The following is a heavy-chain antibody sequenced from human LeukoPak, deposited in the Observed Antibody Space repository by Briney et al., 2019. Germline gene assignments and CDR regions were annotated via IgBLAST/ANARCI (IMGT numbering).Heavy chain of an antibody. Sequence: GGSLRLSCAASGLTFSSYWMHWVRQAPGKGLVWVSRIKSDGSTRYADSVKGRFTISRDNAKNTISLQMNSLRAEDMGVYYCARAPSEIGGYYPEYFRHWGQGTLVTVSP. CDR2: IKSDGST. V-gene: IGHV3-74*01. D-gene: IGHD3-22*01. J-gene: IGHJ1*01. CDR3: ARAPSEIGGYYPEYFRH. CDR1: GLTFSSYW.